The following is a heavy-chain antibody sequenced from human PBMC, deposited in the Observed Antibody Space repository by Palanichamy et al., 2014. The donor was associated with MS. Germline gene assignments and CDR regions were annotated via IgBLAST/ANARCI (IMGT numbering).Heavy chain of an antibody. Sequence: QLQLQESGPGLVKPSETLSLTCTVSGGSISSSTYYWGWIRQPPGKGLEWIGTIYYTGNTYYNPSLKSRVTISVDTSKNQFSLKLNSVTAADTAVYYCARQGDGYNLSVDYWGQGALVTVSS. CDR2: IYYTGNT. V-gene: IGHV4-39*01. CDR3: ARQGDGYNLSVDY. CDR1: GGSISSSTYY. J-gene: IGHJ4*02. D-gene: IGHD5-24*01.